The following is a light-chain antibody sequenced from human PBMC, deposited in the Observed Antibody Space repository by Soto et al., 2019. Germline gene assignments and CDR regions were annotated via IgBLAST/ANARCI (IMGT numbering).Light chain of an antibody. Sequence: QSVLTQPPSASRTPGQRVTISCSGSSSNIGRNPVNWYQQLPGTAPKLLIYDNNKRPSGVPGRFSDSKSGTSASLAISGLQSEDEADYYCASWDDSLNGVVFGGGTKLTVL. CDR2: DNN. V-gene: IGLV1-44*01. J-gene: IGLJ2*01. CDR3: ASWDDSLNGVV. CDR1: SSNIGRNP.